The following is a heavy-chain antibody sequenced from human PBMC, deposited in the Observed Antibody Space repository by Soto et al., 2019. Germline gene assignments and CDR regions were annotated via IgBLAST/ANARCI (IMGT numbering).Heavy chain of an antibody. Sequence: GGSLRLSCVASGFSITSFAMSWVRQAPGKGLEWASAISASGGSTYADSVKGRFTISRDNSKNTLYLQMNSLRVEDTAVYYCAKVLSSGSYSGALEYWGQGALVTVSS. CDR2: ISASGGST. D-gene: IGHD1-26*01. V-gene: IGHV3-23*01. J-gene: IGHJ4*02. CDR1: GFSITSFA. CDR3: AKVLSSGSYSGALEY.